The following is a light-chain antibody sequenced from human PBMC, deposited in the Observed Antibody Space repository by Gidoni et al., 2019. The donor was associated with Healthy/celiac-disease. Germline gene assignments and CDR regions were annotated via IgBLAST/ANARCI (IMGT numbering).Light chain of an antibody. CDR2: AAS. CDR3: QQYYSYPYT. Sequence: AIRVTQSPSSFSASTGDRVTIPCRASQGISSYLAWSQQKPGKAPKLLIYAASTLQSRVPSRFSGSGSGTDFTLTISCLQSEDFATYYCQQYYSYPYTFGQXTKLEIK. J-gene: IGKJ2*01. CDR1: QGISSY. V-gene: IGKV1-8*01.